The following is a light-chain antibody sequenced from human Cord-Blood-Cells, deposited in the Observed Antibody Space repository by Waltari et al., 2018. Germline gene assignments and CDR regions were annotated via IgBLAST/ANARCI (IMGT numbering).Light chain of an antibody. CDR2: DVS. V-gene: IGLV2-14*01. J-gene: IGLJ1*01. CDR3: SSYTSSSTLDV. Sequence: QSALTQPASVSGSPGQSLTIPCPGTSSDDAGSNYASRYQQDPGKAPQLIIYDVSNRPSGVSKRFSGSKSGNTASLTISGLQAEDEADYYCSSYTSSSTLDVFGTGTKVTVL. CDR1: SSDDAGSNY.